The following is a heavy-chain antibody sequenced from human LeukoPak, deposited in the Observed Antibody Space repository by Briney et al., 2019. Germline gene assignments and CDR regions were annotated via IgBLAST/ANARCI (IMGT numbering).Heavy chain of an antibody. J-gene: IGHJ4*02. CDR3: ARVSGSGWFPDY. D-gene: IGHD6-19*01. Sequence: GGSLRLSCAASVYTFSNYNMNGVRQAPGKGLEWVSHISSWSSATYYADSVKGRFTISRDNAKNSLYLKLNSLRDEDSAVYYCARVSGSGWFPDYWGQGTLVTVSS. CDR2: ISSWSSAT. V-gene: IGHV3-48*02. CDR1: VYTFSNYN.